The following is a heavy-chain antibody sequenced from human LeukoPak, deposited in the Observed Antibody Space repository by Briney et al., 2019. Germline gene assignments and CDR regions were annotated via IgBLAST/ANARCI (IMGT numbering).Heavy chain of an antibody. CDR3: ATARGVVVAATGGVGYYFDY. V-gene: IGHV1-24*01. CDR1: GYTLTELF. CDR2: FDPEDGET. J-gene: IGHJ4*02. D-gene: IGHD2-15*01. Sequence: GASVKVSCKVSGYTLTELFMHWVRQAPGKGLEWMGGFDPEDGETIYAQKFQGRVTVTEDTSTDTVYMELSSLRSEDTAVYYCATARGVVVAATGGVGYYFDYWGQGTLVTVPS.